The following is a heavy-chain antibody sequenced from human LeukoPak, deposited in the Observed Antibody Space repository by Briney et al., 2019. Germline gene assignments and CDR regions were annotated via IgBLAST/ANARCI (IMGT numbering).Heavy chain of an antibody. J-gene: IGHJ4*02. CDR3: AKGSVSLTGDDY. CDR2: IRYDGSNK. CDR1: GFTFSSYW. V-gene: IGHV3-30*02. Sequence: PGGSLRLSCAASGFTFSSYWMSWVRQAPGKGLEWVAFIRYDGSNKYYADSVKGRFTISRDNSKNTLFLQMNSLRAEDTAVYYCAKGSVSLTGDDYWGQGTLVTVSS. D-gene: IGHD3-16*01.